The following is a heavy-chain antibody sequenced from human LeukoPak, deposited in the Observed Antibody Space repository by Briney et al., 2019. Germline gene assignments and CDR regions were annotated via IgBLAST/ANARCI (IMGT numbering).Heavy chain of an antibody. CDR3: ASKRVATITDYYYGMDV. D-gene: IGHD5-12*01. CDR1: GYTFTSYG. V-gene: IGHV1-69*04. Sequence: ASVKVSCKASGYTFTSYGISWVRQAPGQGLEWMGRIIPILGIANYAQKFQGRVTITADKSTSTAYMELSSLRSEDTAVYYCASKRVATITDYYYGMDVWGQGTTVTVSS. J-gene: IGHJ6*02. CDR2: IIPILGIA.